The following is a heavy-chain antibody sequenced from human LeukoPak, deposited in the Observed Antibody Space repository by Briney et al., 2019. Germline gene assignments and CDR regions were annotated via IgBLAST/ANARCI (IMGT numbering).Heavy chain of an antibody. V-gene: IGHV4-39*07. D-gene: IGHD6-13*01. CDR2: IYYSGST. Sequence: SETLSLTCTVSGGSISSSSYYLGWIRQPPGKGLEWIGSIYYSGSTYYNPSLKSRVTISVDTSKNQFSLKLSSVTAADTAVYYCARVFSIAAAGFDYWGQGTLATVSS. CDR1: GGSISSSSYY. J-gene: IGHJ4*02. CDR3: ARVFSIAAAGFDY.